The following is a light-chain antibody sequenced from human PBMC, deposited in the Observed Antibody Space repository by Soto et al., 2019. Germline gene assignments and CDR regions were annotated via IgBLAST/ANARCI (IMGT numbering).Light chain of an antibody. CDR3: QQRTDRPPWT. J-gene: IGKJ1*01. CDR2: GAS. Sequence: EIVLTQSPCTLSLSPGERATLSCSAIQTISNTFLAWYQQRPGQAPRLLIYGASGRAAGIPARFRGSGSGTDFTLSISSLEPEDFAVYYCQQRTDRPPWTFGQGPKVDI. CDR1: QTISNTF. V-gene: IGKV3D-20*02.